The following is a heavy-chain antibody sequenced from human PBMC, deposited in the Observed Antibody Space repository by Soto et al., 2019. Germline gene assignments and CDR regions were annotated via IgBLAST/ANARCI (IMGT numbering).Heavy chain of an antibody. D-gene: IGHD1-1*01. V-gene: IGHV1-46*03. CDR3: ARGNDLPYYYYALDV. CDR2: INPSSGSA. Sequence: ASVKVSCKASGYTFTTYYIHWVRQAPGQGLEWMGIINPSSGSAGYAQKFQVSVTMTRDTPTNTFYMELSSLRSDDTAVYSCARGNDLPYYYYALDVWG. J-gene: IGHJ6*01. CDR1: GYTFTTYY.